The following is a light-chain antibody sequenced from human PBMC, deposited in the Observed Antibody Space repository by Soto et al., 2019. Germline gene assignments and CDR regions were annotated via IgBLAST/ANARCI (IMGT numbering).Light chain of an antibody. CDR3: QQYNNWPLT. J-gene: IGKJ4*01. CDR2: GAS. V-gene: IGKV3-15*01. Sequence: EIVMPQSPATLSVSPGERAPLSCRASQSVSSNLAWYQQKPGQAPRLLIYGASTRATGIPARFSGSGSGTEFTLTISSLQSEDFAVYYCQQYNNWPLTFGGGTKVDIK. CDR1: QSVSSN.